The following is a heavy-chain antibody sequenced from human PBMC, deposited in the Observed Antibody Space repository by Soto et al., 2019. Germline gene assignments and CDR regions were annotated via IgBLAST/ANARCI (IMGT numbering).Heavy chain of an antibody. CDR3: AWGLLPDDYIWWRPPEYFQH. V-gene: IGHV3-21*04. D-gene: IGHD3-16*01. J-gene: IGHJ1*01. CDR2: ISNSGAYT. CDR1: GYSFSNCA. Sequence: GGSLRLSCAASGYSFSNCAMSWVRQAPGKRLEWVSSISNSGAYTHYADSLKGRLTISRDNAKNSLYLQVNSLRADDTAVYYCAWGLLPDDYIWWRPPEYFQHWGQGTLVTVSS.